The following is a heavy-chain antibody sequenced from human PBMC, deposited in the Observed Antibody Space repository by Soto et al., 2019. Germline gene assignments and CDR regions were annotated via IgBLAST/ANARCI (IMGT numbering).Heavy chain of an antibody. CDR1: GGSISSGGYY. D-gene: IGHD5-18*01. V-gene: IGHV4-31*03. J-gene: IGHJ4*02. CDR3: GRGSPDTALIGPAY. CDR2: IYYSGTT. Sequence: SETLSLTCTVSGGSISSGGYYWSWIRQHPGKGLEWIGYIYYSGTTYYNPSLRSRVTISVDTSKNQFSLRLTSVTAADTAVYYCGRGSPDTALIGPAYRGQGTLVTVSS.